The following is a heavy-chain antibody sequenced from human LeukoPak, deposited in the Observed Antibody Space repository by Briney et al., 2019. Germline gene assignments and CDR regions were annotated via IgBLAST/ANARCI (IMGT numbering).Heavy chain of an antibody. Sequence: SQTLSLTCSVSGGSISGSTSYWGWIRQPPGEGLEWIGNIFHRGTTYHNPSLQRRVTFSVDTSKNLFSMNLTSVTVADTAVYYCARHGDRLRFAMDVWGQGTTVTVSS. V-gene: IGHV4-39*01. CDR2: IFHRGTT. CDR3: ARHGDRLRFAMDV. CDR1: GGSISGSTSY. J-gene: IGHJ6*02. D-gene: IGHD2-15*01.